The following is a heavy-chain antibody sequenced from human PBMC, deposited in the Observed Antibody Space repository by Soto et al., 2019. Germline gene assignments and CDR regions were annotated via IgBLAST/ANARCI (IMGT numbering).Heavy chain of an antibody. CDR2: INAGNGNT. CDR3: ARDLAATVTNYYYGMDV. D-gene: IGHD4-17*01. Sequence: ASVKDSCKASGYTFTSYAMHWVRQAPGQRLEWMGWINAGNGNTKYSQKFQGRVTITRDTSASTAYMELSSLRSEDTAVYYCARDLAATVTNYYYGMDVWGQGTRVTVSS. CDR1: GYTFTSYA. J-gene: IGHJ6*02. V-gene: IGHV1-3*01.